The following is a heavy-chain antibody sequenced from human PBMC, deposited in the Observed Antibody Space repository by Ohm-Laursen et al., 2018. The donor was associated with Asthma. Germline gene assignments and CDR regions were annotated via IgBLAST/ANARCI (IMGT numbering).Heavy chain of an antibody. J-gene: IGHJ6*02. V-gene: IGHV3-23*01. CDR2: ISGSAGST. Sequence: SLRLSCSASGFTFSSFAMSWVRQAPGKGLEWVSTISGSAGSTYYADSVKGRFTNSRDNSKNTLYLQMNSLRPEDTAVYYCARGAGGFLDRALDVWGQGTTVTVSS. D-gene: IGHD3/OR15-3a*01. CDR3: ARGAGGFLDRALDV. CDR1: GFTFSSFA.